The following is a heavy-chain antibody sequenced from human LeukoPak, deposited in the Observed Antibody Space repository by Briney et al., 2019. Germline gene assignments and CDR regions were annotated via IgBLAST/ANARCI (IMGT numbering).Heavy chain of an antibody. Sequence: SETLSLTCAVYGGSFSGYYWSWIRQPPGKGLEWIGEINHSGSTNYNPSLKSRVTISVDTSKNQFSLKLSSVTAADTAVYYCARVRRVKHIVVVTAIFYAFDIWGQGTMVTASS. CDR3: ARVRRVKHIVVVTAIFYAFDI. CDR2: INHSGST. D-gene: IGHD2-21*02. CDR1: GGSFSGYY. V-gene: IGHV4-34*01. J-gene: IGHJ3*02.